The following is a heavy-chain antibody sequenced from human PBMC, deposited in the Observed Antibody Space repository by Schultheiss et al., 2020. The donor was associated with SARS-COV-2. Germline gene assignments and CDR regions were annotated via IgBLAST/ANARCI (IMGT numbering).Heavy chain of an antibody. D-gene: IGHD3-22*01. CDR3: ARGRSAYYVDY. Sequence: GGSLRLSCAASGFTFSSYDMNWVRQAPGKGLECVSFISGGSTAIYYADSVKGRFTISRDNAKNSLYLLMNSLRDEDTAVYYCARGRSAYYVDYWGQGTLVTVSS. CDR1: GFTFSSYD. V-gene: IGHV3-48*02. CDR2: ISGGSTAI. J-gene: IGHJ4*02.